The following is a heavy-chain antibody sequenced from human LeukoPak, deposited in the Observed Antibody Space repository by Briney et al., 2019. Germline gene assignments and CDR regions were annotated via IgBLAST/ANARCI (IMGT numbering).Heavy chain of an antibody. V-gene: IGHV4-34*01. CDR3: ARRIAARPRGYWFGP. CDR2: INHSGST. Sequence: PSETLSLTCAVYGGSFSGYYWSWIRQPPGKGLEWIGEINHSGSTNYNPSLKSRVTISVDTSKNQFSLKVSSVTAADTAVYYCARRIAARPRGYWFGPWGQGTLVTVSS. J-gene: IGHJ5*02. CDR1: GGSFSGYY. D-gene: IGHD6-6*01.